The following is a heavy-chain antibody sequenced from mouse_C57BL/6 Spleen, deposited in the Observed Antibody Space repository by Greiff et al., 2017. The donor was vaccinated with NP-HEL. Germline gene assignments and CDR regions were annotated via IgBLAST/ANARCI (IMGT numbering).Heavy chain of an antibody. V-gene: IGHV1-50*01. D-gene: IGHD1-1*01. Sequence: QVQLQQSGAELVKPGASVKLSCKASGYTFTSYWMQWVKQRPGQGLEWIGEIDPSDSYTNYNQKFKGKATLTVDTSSSTAYMQLSSLTSEDSAVYYCARWGITTPYDYWGQGTSVTVSS. J-gene: IGHJ4*01. CDR2: IDPSDSYT. CDR1: GYTFTSYW. CDR3: ARWGITTPYDY.